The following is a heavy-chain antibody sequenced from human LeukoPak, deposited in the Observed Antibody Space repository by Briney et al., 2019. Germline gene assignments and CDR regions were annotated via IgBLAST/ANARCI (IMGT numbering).Heavy chain of an antibody. Sequence: PSETLSLSCTVSGGSISSSSYYWGWIRQPPGKGLEWIGSIYYSGSTYYNPSLKSRVTISVDTSKNQFSLKLSSVTAADTAVYYCARSSGYSSSGGLNWFDTWGQGTLVSVSS. CDR1: GGSISSSSYY. J-gene: IGHJ5*02. CDR3: ARSSGYSSSGGLNWFDT. V-gene: IGHV4-39*01. D-gene: IGHD6-13*01. CDR2: IYYSGST.